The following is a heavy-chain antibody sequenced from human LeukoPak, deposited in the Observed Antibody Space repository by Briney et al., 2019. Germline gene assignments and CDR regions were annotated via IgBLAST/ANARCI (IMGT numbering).Heavy chain of an antibody. V-gene: IGHV3-23*01. CDR2: ISGSGGST. CDR3: AKVKSYSTYYFDF. J-gene: IGHJ4*02. D-gene: IGHD6-13*01. Sequence: PGGSLRLSCAASGFTFTTYDMSWVRQAPGKGLEWVSVISGSGGSTNYADSVKGRFTISRDNSKNTLYLQMNSLRAEDTVVYYCAKVKSYSTYYFDFWGQGTLVTVSS. CDR1: GFTFTTYD.